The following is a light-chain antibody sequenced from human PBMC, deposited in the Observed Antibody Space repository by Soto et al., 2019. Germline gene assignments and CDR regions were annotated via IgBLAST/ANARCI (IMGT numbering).Light chain of an antibody. CDR3: QQYDSYSWA. J-gene: IGKJ1*01. V-gene: IGKV1-5*03. CDR1: QSISTR. CDR2: KAS. Sequence: DIQMTQSPSTLSASVGDRVTITCRASQSISTRLAWYQQKPGKAPKLLIYKASSLQTGVPSRFSGSGSGTEFTLTIADLHPDDFATYYCQQYDSYSWAFGQGTKVVIK.